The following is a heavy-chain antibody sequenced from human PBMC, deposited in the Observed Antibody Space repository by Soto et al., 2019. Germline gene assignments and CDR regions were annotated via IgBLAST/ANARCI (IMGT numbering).Heavy chain of an antibody. Sequence: QVQLVESGGGVVQPGRSLRLSCAASGFTFRSSGMHWVRQAPGKGLEWVAGISYDGGNKYYGDSVRGRFTISRDNSNNTLYLEMKSLRVEDSAVYYCVKVQFGRGILSNPMDVWGQGTTVTVSS. CDR3: VKVQFGRGILSNPMDV. CDR2: ISYDGGNK. D-gene: IGHD3-16*01. J-gene: IGHJ6*02. V-gene: IGHV3-30*18. CDR1: GFTFRSSG.